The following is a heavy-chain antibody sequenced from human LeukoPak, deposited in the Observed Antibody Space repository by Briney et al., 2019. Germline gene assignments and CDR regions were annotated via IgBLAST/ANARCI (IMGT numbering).Heavy chain of an antibody. CDR1: GGSISSSSYY. CDR2: VYYGGST. D-gene: IGHD3-10*01. CDR3: ARHNGSGSYRSRYYFDY. J-gene: IGHJ4*02. V-gene: IGHV4-39*01. Sequence: SETLSLTCGVSGGSISSSSYYWGWIRQPPGRGRGWIGSVYYGGSTYYNPSLKSRVTISVDTSKNQFSLKLSSVTAADTAVYYCARHNGSGSYRSRYYFDYWGQGTLVTVSS.